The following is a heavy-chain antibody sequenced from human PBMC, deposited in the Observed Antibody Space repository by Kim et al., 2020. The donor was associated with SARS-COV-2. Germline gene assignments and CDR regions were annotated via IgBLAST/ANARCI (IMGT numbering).Heavy chain of an antibody. CDR1: GYTLTELS. J-gene: IGHJ6*02. D-gene: IGHD4-17*01. V-gene: IGHV1-24*01. CDR3: ATDPHLGTYDYGDYGDKGYGMDV. Sequence: ASVKVSCKVSGYTLTELSMHWVRQAPGKGLEWMGGFDPEDGETIYAQKFQGRVTMTEDTSTDTAYMELSSLRSEDTAVYYCATDPHLGTYDYGDYGDKGYGMDVWGQGTTVTVSS. CDR2: FDPEDGET.